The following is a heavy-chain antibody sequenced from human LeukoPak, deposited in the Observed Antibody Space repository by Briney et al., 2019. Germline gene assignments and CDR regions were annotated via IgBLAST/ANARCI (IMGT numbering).Heavy chain of an antibody. J-gene: IGHJ4*02. D-gene: IGHD5-12*01. CDR1: GFTVSSNY. Sequence: GGSLRLSCAASGFTVSSNYMSWVRQAPGKGLEWVPVIYSGGSTYYADSVKGRFTISRDNSKNTLYLQMNSLRAEDTAVYYCARVSIVATPYFDYWGQGTLVTVSS. V-gene: IGHV3-53*01. CDR3: ARVSIVATPYFDY. CDR2: IYSGGST.